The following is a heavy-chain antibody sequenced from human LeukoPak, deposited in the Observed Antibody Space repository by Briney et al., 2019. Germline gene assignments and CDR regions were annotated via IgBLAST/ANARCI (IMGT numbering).Heavy chain of an antibody. V-gene: IGHV1-69*05. CDR1: GGSFISNI. Sequence: SVTVSCKASGGSFISNIVGWVRQAPGQGLEWMGGIVPIFGKTKYAQKFQGRVTITTDESSSTAYMELSSLRSDDTAIYYCARGWGIPAPISWFDPWGQGTLVTVSS. CDR2: IVPIFGKT. CDR3: ARGWGIPAPISWFDP. D-gene: IGHD2-2*01. J-gene: IGHJ5*02.